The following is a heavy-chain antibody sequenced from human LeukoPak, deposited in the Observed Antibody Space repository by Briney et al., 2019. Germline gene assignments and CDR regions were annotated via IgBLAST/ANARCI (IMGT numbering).Heavy chain of an antibody. J-gene: IGHJ6*03. CDR1: GFTFSGYW. V-gene: IGHV3-7*01. Sequence: GGSLRLSCAASGFTFSGYWMSWVRQAPGKGLEWGANIKKDGSEKYYVDSVKGRFTISRDNAQNSLSLQMNSVRREDTAVFYCARGHYYMDFWGKGTTVTISS. CDR2: IKKDGSEK. CDR3: ARGHYYMDF.